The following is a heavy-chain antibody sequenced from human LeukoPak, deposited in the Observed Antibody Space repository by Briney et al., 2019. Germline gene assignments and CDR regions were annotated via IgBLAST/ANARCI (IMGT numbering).Heavy chain of an antibody. CDR1: GFTFSSYW. D-gene: IGHD2-15*01. J-gene: IGHJ4*02. V-gene: IGHV3-74*01. CDR3: AKGGGIGYYFDY. CDR2: INSDGSST. Sequence: GGSLRLSCAASGFTFSSYWMHWVRQAPGKGLVWVSRINSDGSSTSYADSVKGRFTISRDNAKNTLYLQVNSLRAEDTAVYYCAKGGGIGYYFDYWGQGTLVTVSS.